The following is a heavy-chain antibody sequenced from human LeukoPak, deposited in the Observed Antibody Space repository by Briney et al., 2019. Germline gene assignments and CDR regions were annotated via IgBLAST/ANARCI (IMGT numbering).Heavy chain of an antibody. D-gene: IGHD5-12*01. CDR3: ARVYPSGYDKPFDH. Sequence: PSETLSLTCTVSGGSISSSSYYWGWIRQPPGKGLEWIGSIYYSGSTYYNPSLKSRVTISVDTSKNQFSLKLSSVTAADTAVYYCARVYPSGYDKPFDHWGQGTLVTVSS. V-gene: IGHV4-39*01. J-gene: IGHJ4*02. CDR1: GGSISSSSYY. CDR2: IYYSGST.